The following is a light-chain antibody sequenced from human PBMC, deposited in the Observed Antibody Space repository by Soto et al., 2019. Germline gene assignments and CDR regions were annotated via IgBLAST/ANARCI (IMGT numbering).Light chain of an antibody. CDR3: QQYGSSPLT. CDR2: GAS. Sequence: EIVLTQSPGILSLSPGERATLSCRASQSVSNDFLAWYQQKPGQAPRLLIYGASTRATDVPDRFSGSGSGADFTLTISRLEAEDFAVYYCQQYGSSPLTFGGGTKVDIK. CDR1: QSVSNDF. J-gene: IGKJ4*01. V-gene: IGKV3-20*01.